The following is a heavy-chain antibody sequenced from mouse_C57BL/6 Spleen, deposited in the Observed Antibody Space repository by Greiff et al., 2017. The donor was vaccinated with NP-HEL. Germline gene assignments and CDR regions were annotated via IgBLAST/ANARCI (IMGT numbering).Heavy chain of an antibody. J-gene: IGHJ2*01. CDR2: ISDGGSYT. Sequence: DVHLVESGGGLVKPGGSLKLSCAASGFTFSSYAMSWVRQTPEKRLEWVATISDGGSYTYYPDNVKGRFTSPRDNAKNNLYLQMSHLKSEDTAMDYCARGREQRGVRVCVDYWGQGTTLTVSS. D-gene: IGHD6-1*01. V-gene: IGHV5-4*01. CDR3: ARGREQRGVRVCVDY. CDR1: GFTFSSYA.